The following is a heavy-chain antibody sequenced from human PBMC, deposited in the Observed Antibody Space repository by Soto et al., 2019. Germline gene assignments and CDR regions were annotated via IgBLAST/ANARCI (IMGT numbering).Heavy chain of an antibody. CDR1: GGSISSGDYY. Sequence: QVQLQESGPGLVKPSQTLSLTCTVSGGSISSGDYYWSWIRQPPGKGLEWIGYIYYSGSTYYNPSLKRRVTTSVDTSKNQFSLKRSSVTAADTAVYYCARDHSSRWFPPDYYYGMDVWGQGTTVTVSS. J-gene: IGHJ6*02. V-gene: IGHV4-30-4*01. CDR3: ARDHSSRWFPPDYYYGMDV. D-gene: IGHD6-13*01. CDR2: IYYSGST.